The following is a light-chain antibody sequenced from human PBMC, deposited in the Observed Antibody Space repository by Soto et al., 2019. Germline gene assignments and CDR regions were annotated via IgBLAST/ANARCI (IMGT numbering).Light chain of an antibody. CDR2: WAS. V-gene: IGKV4-1*01. CDR1: QSVLYSPNNKNY. CDR3: QQYYTNSWS. J-gene: IGKJ1*01. Sequence: DIVMTQSPDSLAVSLGERATINCKSSQSVLYSPNNKNYLAWYQHKPGQPPKMLIYWASIRESGVPARFSGSGSGTDFTLTISSLQSEDVAVYYCQQYYTNSWSFGQGTKVEIK.